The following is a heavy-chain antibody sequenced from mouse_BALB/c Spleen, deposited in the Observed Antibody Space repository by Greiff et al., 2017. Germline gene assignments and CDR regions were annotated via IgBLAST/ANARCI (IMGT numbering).Heavy chain of an antibody. J-gene: IGHJ3*01. V-gene: IGHV5-6-3*01. D-gene: IGHD4-1*01. Sequence: EVKLMESGGGLVQPGGSLKLSCAASGFTFSSYGMSWVRQTPDKRLELVATINSNGGSTYYPDSVKGRFTISRDNAKNTLYLQMSSLKSEDTAMYYCARDRNWDEVAYWGQGTLVTVSA. CDR2: INSNGGST. CDR3: ARDRNWDEVAY. CDR1: GFTFSSYG.